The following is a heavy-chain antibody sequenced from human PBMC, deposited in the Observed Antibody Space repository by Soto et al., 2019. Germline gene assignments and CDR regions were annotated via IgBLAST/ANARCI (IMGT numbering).Heavy chain of an antibody. CDR3: ARRDVSTGAMDV. V-gene: IGHV3-23*01. CDR1: GFTFSSFA. D-gene: IGHD3-10*02. CDR2: ISGSAGTT. Sequence: HPGGSLRLSCSASGFTFSSFAMRWVRQAPGKGLEWVSAISGSAGTTYYADSVKGRFTISRDNSKNILYLQMNSLRAEDTAVYFCARRDVSTGAMDVWGQGTTVTVSS. J-gene: IGHJ6*02.